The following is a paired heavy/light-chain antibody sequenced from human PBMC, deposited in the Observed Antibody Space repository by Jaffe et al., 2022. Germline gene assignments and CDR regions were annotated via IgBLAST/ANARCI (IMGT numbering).Light chain of an antibody. V-gene: IGKV1-9*01. CDR3: QGRFT. J-gene: IGKJ3*01. Sequence: DIQLTQSPSFLSASVGDRVTITCRASQGISSYLAWYQQKPGKAPKLLIYAASTLQSGVPSRFSGSGSGTEFTLTISSLQPEDFATYYCQGRFTFGPGTKVDIK. CDR2: AAS. CDR1: QGISSY.
Heavy chain of an antibody. J-gene: IGHJ6*03. D-gene: IGHD2-15*01. Sequence: QVQLVESGGGVVQPGGSLRLSCAASGFTFSSYGMHWVRQAPGKGLEWVAFIRYDGSNKYYADSVKGRFTISRDNSKNTLYLQMNSLRAEDTAVYYCAKAGEDIVVVVAAEGYYMDVWGKGTTVTVSS. CDR3: AKAGEDIVVVVAAEGYYMDV. CDR2: IRYDGSNK. CDR1: GFTFSSYG. V-gene: IGHV3-30*02.